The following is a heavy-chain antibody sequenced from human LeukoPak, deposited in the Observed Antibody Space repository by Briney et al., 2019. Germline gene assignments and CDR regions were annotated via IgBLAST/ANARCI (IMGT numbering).Heavy chain of an antibody. CDR1: GYTFTSYG. V-gene: IGHV1-18*01. Sequence: ASVKVSCKASGYTFTSYGISWVRQAPGQGLEWMGWISAYNGNTNYAQKLQGRVTMTTDTSTSTAYMELRSLRSDDTAVYYCARVAYSSSWSVWTYFDYWGQGTLVPSPQ. CDR2: ISAYNGNT. J-gene: IGHJ4*02. CDR3: ARVAYSSSWSVWTYFDY. D-gene: IGHD6-13*01.